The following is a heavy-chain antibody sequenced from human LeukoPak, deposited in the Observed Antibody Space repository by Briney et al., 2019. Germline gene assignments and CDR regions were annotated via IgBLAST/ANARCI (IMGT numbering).Heavy chain of an antibody. D-gene: IGHD4-11*01. CDR3: AKGLTTHDY. Sequence: GGTLRLSCAASGFTFSSYDMSWVRQAPGKGLEWVSVISGSGGSTYYADSVKGRFTISRDNSKNMLYLQMNSLRADDTAVYYCAKGLTTHDYWGQGTLVTVSS. CDR2: ISGSGGST. CDR1: GFTFSSYD. J-gene: IGHJ4*02. V-gene: IGHV3-23*01.